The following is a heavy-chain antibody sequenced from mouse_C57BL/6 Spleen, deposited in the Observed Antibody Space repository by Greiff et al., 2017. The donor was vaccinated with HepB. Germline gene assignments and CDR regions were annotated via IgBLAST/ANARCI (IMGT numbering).Heavy chain of an antibody. CDR1: GFSFNTYA. V-gene: IGHV10-1*01. CDR3: VRQGGYYHSAMDY. Sequence: EVQGVESGGGLVQPKGSLKLSCAASGFSFNTYAMNWVRQAPGKGLEWVARIRSKSNNYATYYADSVKDRFTISRDDSESMLYLQMNNLKTEDTAMYYCVRQGGYYHSAMDYWGQGTSVTVSS. J-gene: IGHJ4*01. CDR2: IRSKSNNYAT. D-gene: IGHD2-3*01.